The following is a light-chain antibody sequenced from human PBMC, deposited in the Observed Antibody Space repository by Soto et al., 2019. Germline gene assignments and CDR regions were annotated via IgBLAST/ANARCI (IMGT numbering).Light chain of an antibody. CDR3: MQHTDFPIT. V-gene: IGKV2-40*01. Sequence: EIVLTQTPLSLPVTPGEPASISCRSSQSLLDTDDGSTYLDWYLQKPGQSPQLLIYALSSRASGVPDRFSASGSGTEFTLRISTVETEDVGVYYCMQHTDFPITFGQGTRLEIK. CDR1: QSLLDTDDGSTY. J-gene: IGKJ5*01. CDR2: ALS.